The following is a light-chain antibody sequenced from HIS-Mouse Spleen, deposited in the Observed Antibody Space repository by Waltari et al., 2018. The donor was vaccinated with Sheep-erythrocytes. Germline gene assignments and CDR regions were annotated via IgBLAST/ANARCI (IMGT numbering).Light chain of an antibody. CDR2: EGS. CDR3: CSYAGSSTFHVV. J-gene: IGLJ2*01. CDR1: RSYVGSYNL. V-gene: IGLV2-23*03. Sequence: QSALTPPPSVSGSPGPSITISFTGPRSYVGSYNLVSLYQQHPGKAPKLMIYEGSKRPSGVSNRFSGSKSGNTASLTISGLQAEDEADYYCCSYAGSSTFHVVFGGGTKLTVL.